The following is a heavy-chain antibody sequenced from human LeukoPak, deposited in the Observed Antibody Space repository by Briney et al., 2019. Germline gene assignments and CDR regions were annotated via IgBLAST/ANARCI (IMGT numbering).Heavy chain of an antibody. D-gene: IGHD3-10*02. CDR1: GYTFISYG. Sequence: ASVKVSCKASGYTFISYGISWVRQAPGQGLEWMGWISAYNGNTNYAQKLQGRVTMTTDTSTSTAYMELRSLRSDDTAVYYCARLFGELLEPYYFDYWGQGTLVTVFS. CDR3: ARLFGELLEPYYFDY. V-gene: IGHV1-18*01. CDR2: ISAYNGNT. J-gene: IGHJ4*02.